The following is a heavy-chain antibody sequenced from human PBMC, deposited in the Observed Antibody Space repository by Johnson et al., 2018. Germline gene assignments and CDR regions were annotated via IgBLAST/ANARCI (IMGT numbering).Heavy chain of an antibody. V-gene: IGHV3-33*01. D-gene: IGHD2-2*01. CDR3: ARRVVPPTTFALDV. Sequence: QVQLVQSGGGVVQPGTTLRLSCVASGFTFNSHGMLWVRQAPGKVLEWVSSIWYDGSNQYYADSVKGRFTMSRDNSKNTLYLQMNSLRAEDTAGYYCARRVVPPTTFALDVWGQGTTVTVSS. J-gene: IGHJ6*02. CDR2: IWYDGSNQ. CDR1: GFTFNSHG.